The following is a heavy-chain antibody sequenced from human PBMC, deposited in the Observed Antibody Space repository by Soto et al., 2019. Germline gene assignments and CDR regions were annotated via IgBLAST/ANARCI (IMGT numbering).Heavy chain of an antibody. V-gene: IGHV4-39*01. CDR3: ARLAQQQLVRFFAS. J-gene: IGHJ4*01. D-gene: IGHD6-13*01. CDR2: IYYDGSP. CDR1: GDSISSSPYY. Sequence: PSETLSLTCTVSGDSISSSPYYWGWIRQPPGKSLEWIGSIYYDGSPSYNPSLKSRVTISVDTSKNQFSLTLTSVTAADTAIYYWARLAQQQLVRFFASWGHGTLVTVSS.